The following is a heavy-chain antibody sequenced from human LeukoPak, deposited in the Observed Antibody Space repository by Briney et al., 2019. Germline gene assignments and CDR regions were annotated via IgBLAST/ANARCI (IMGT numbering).Heavy chain of an antibody. CDR1: GYTFTSYD. D-gene: IGHD1-26*01. J-gene: IGHJ4*02. V-gene: IGHV1-8*01. CDR2: MNPNSGNT. CDR3: ARSSVGARRRIDY. Sequence: ASVKVSCKASGYTFTSYDINWVRQAPGQGLEWMGWMNPNSGNTGYAQKFQGRVTMTRSTSINTAYMELNSLTSEDTAVYYCARSSVGARRRIDYCGQGSLVTVSS.